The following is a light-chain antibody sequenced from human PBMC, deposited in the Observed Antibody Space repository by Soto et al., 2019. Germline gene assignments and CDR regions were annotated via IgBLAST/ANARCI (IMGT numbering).Light chain of an antibody. V-gene: IGLV2-8*01. CDR2: EVS. J-gene: IGLJ1*01. CDR1: SSDVGAYNY. Sequence: SVLAQPHSASGSLGRSVTISCTGTSSDVGAYNYVSWYQQHPGKAPKLMIYEVSKRPSGVPDRFSGSKSGNTASLTVSGLQAEDEADYYCSSYAASNKSVFGTGTKVTVL. CDR3: SSYAASNKSV.